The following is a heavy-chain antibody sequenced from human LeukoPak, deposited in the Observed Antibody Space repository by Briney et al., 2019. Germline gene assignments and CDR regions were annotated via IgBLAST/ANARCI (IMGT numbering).Heavy chain of an antibody. CDR1: GGSISSGGYS. D-gene: IGHD3-10*01. J-gene: IGHJ4*02. CDR2: IYHSGST. V-gene: IGHV4-30-2*01. CDR3: ARGWRSGRRDY. Sequence: SQTLSLTCAVSGGSISSGGYSWRWIGQPPGKGLEWIGYIYHSGSTYYNPSLKSRVTISVDRAKNQFSLKLSSVTAADTAVYYCARGWRSGRRDYWGQGTLVTVSS.